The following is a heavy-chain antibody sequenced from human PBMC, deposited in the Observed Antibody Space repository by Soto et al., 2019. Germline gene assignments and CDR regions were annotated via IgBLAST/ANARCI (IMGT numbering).Heavy chain of an antibody. CDR3: AKDLYSYGTYWYFDL. CDR2: ISGSGGST. V-gene: IGHV3-23*01. Sequence: EVPLLESGGGLVQPGGSLRLSCAASGFTFSSYAMSWVRQPPGKGLEWVSGISGSGGSTYYADSVKGRFTISRDNSKNTLYLQMNSLRAEDTAVYYCAKDLYSYGTYWYFDLWGRGTLVTVSS. D-gene: IGHD5-18*01. J-gene: IGHJ2*01. CDR1: GFTFSSYA.